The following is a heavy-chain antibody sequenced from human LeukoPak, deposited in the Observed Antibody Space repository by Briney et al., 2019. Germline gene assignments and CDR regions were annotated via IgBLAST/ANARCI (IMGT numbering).Heavy chain of an antibody. J-gene: IGHJ4*02. V-gene: IGHV3-23*01. Sequence: GGSRRLSCAASGLTFGSSAMSWVRQAPGKGPEWVSTFSRSGPDTYYADSVKGRFTIFRDNSKNTLYLQMNNLRAEDTAVYYCAKGSLGSWYYFDYWGQGTLVTVSS. D-gene: IGHD6-13*01. CDR2: FSRSGPDT. CDR3: AKGSLGSWYYFDY. CDR1: GLTFGSSA.